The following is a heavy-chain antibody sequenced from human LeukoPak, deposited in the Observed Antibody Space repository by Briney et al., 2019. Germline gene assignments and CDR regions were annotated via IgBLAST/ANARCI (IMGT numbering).Heavy chain of an antibody. J-gene: IGHJ6*02. V-gene: IGHV3-23*01. D-gene: IGHD5-18*01. CDR3: AIRGYSYDYGMDV. CDR2: ISGSGGSA. Sequence: GSLRLSCAASGFTFSSYWMNWARQAPGKGLEWVSGISGSGGSAYYADSVKGRFTISRDNSKNTLYLQMNSLRAEDTAVYYCAIRGYSYDYGMDVWGQGTTVTVSS. CDR1: GFTFSSYW.